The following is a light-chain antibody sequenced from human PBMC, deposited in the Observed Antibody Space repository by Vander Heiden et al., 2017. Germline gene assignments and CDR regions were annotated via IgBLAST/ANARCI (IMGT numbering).Light chain of an antibody. CDR2: MSS. V-gene: IGLV1-47*01. J-gene: IGLJ2*01. CDR3: ASWDESLSGVV. CDR1: RSTITTND. Sequence: QSVLTQPPPASGTPGQRVSTSCSGSRSTITTNDVYWYQQLPGTAPKLLIYMSSQRPSGVPDRFSGSKSGTSASLAISGLRSEDEADYYCASWDESLSGVVFGGGTKLTVL.